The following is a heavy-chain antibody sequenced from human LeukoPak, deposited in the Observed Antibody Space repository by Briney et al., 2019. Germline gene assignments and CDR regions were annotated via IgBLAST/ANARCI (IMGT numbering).Heavy chain of an antibody. CDR1: GFTFSNYA. CDR3: ARSAGRFGSGGSCYDY. D-gene: IGHD2-15*01. Sequence: GGSLRLSCAASGFTFSNYAMHWVRQAPGKGLEYVSAISDNGGSTYYANSVKGRFTTSRDNSKNTLYLQMGSLRAEDMAIYYCARSAGRFGSGGSCYDYWGQGTLVTVSS. CDR2: ISDNGGST. V-gene: IGHV3-64*01. J-gene: IGHJ4*02.